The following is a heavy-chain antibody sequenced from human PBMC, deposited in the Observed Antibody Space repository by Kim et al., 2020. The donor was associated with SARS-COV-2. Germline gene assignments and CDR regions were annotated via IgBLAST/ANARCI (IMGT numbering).Heavy chain of an antibody. CDR2: VNAGGGSK. CDR1: GYILTRYY. CDR3: GGGLDLIRSMFIDY. J-gene: IGHJ4*01. V-gene: IGHV1-46*01. Sequence: GESLKISCEASGYILTRYYLHWVRQAPGQGLEWVGIVNAGGGSKNYAQKFRGRVTTTWDTSTSTAYTEMSSLRSEETAGVYWGGGLDLIRSMFIDY. D-gene: IGHD3-16*01.